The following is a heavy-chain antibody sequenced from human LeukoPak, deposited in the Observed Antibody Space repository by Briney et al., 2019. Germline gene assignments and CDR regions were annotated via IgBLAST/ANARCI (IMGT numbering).Heavy chain of an antibody. Sequence: PGGSLRLSCAASGFTFSSYSMNWVRQAPGKGLEWVSYISSSSSTIYYADSVKGRFTISRDNAKNSLYLQMNSLRAEDTAVYYCARDKGDYYDSTPYDAFDIWGQGTMVTVSS. CDR1: GFTFSSYS. D-gene: IGHD3-22*01. CDR2: ISSSSSTI. CDR3: ARDKGDYYDSTPYDAFDI. V-gene: IGHV3-48*01. J-gene: IGHJ3*02.